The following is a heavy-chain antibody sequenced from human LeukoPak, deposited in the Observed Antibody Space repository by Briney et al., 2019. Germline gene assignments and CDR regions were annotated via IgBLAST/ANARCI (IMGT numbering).Heavy chain of an antibody. CDR3: ARTPAAGHSNWFDP. CDR1: DYSISSSNW. Sequence: PSETLSLTCAVSDYSISSSNWWGWIRQPPGKGLEWIGYIYYSGSTYYNPSLKSRVTMSVDTSKNQFSLKLSSVTAVDTAVYYCARTPAAGHSNWFDPWGQGTLVTVSS. D-gene: IGHD6-13*01. J-gene: IGHJ5*02. CDR2: IYYSGST. V-gene: IGHV4-28*01.